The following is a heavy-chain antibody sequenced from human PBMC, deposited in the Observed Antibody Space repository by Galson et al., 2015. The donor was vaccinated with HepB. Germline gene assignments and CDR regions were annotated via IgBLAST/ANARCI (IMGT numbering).Heavy chain of an antibody. CDR2: TYYRSKGYN. D-gene: IGHD3-22*01. V-gene: IGHV6-1*01. CDR1: GDSVSGNSAA. Sequence: CAIYGDSVSGNSAAWNWIRQSPSRGLEWRGRTYYRSKGYNDYAVSGKSRITINPDTSKNQFSLQLNSVTPEDTAVYYCAREVYDSSGRGHGRDAFEIWGHGTMVTVSS. J-gene: IGHJ3*02. CDR3: AREVYDSSGRGHGRDAFEI.